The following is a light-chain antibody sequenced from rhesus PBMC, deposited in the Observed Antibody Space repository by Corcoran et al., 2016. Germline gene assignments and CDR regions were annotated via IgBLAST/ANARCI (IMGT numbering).Light chain of an antibody. Sequence: DIQMTQSPSSLSASVGDTVTITCRASQSISSWLAWYQQKPGKAPKLLIYKGSGLQSGVPSRFSGSGSGTDFTLTISSLQSEDFATYYCKKYSSSPYSVGQGTKVEIK. CDR2: KGS. CDR1: QSISSW. V-gene: IGKV1-22*01. J-gene: IGKJ2*01. CDR3: KKYSSSPYS.